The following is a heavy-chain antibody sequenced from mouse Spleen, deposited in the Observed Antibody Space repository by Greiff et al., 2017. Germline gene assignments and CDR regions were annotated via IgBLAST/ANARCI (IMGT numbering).Heavy chain of an antibody. D-gene: IGHD1-1*01. CDR1: GYTFTDYN. J-gene: IGHJ1*01. V-gene: IGHV1-22*01. Sequence: EVQLVESGPELVKPGASVKMSCKASGYTFTDYNMHWVKQSHGKSLEWIGYINPNNGGTSYNQKFKDKATLTADKSSRTAYMQLNSLTYEDSAVYYCARPNYYDGRHEYFDVWGAGTTVTVSS. CDR2: INPNNGGT. CDR3: ARPNYYDGRHEYFDV.